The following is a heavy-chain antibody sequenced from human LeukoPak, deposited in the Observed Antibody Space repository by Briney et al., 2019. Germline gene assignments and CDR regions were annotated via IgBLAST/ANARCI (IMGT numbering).Heavy chain of an antibody. Sequence: SETLSLTCTFSGGSITSYYWSWIRQPAGKGLEWIGRTHTSGSTNYNPSLKSRVTMSVDTSKNQFSLKLSSVTAADTAVYYCARERRHYYDSSGYYYYYFDYWGQGTLVTVSS. D-gene: IGHD3-22*01. CDR2: THTSGST. CDR3: ARERRHYYDSSGYYYYYFDY. J-gene: IGHJ4*02. CDR1: GGSITSYY. V-gene: IGHV4-4*07.